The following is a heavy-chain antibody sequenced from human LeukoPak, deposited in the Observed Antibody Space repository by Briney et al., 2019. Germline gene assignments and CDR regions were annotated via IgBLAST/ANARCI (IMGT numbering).Heavy chain of an antibody. V-gene: IGHV1-69*01. D-gene: IGHD2-2*01. J-gene: IGHJ6*02. Sequence: SVKVSCKASGGTFSSYAISWVRQAPGQGLEWMGGIIPIFGTANYAQKFQGRDTITADESTSTAYMELSSLRSEDTAVYYCARDLGYQLPPPQYYYYYGMDVWGQGTTVTVSS. CDR1: GGTFSSYA. CDR2: IIPIFGTA. CDR3: ARDLGYQLPPPQYYYYYGMDV.